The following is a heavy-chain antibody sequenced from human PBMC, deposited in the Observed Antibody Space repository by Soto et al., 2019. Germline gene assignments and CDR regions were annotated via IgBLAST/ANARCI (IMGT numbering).Heavy chain of an antibody. V-gene: IGHV3-21*01. CDR2: ITDRSTYI. Sequence: DVHLVESGGGLVKPGGSLRLSCTASGLSFSIYNLNWVRQAPGKGLEWVSSITDRSTYIYYADSVKGRFTISRDNAKNSLYLQMNSLTVEDTAVYYCARDLGPISYGSVVGYWGQGTLVTVSS. D-gene: IGHD3-10*01. CDR1: GLSFSIYN. CDR3: ARDLGPISYGSVVGY. J-gene: IGHJ4*02.